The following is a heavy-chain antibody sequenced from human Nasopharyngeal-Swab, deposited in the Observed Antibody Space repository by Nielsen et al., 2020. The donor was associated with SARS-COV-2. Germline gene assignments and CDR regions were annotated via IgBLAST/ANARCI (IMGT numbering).Heavy chain of an antibody. CDR2: ITSYSTYM. Sequence: GGSLRLSCEASGFTFSTYTMNWVRQAPGKGLEWVSSITSYSTYMYYADSVKGRFTISRDNAKNSLYLQMNSLRVEDTAVYYCARLEGQTEIMMYAGGYMDVWGKGTTVTVSS. D-gene: IGHD2-8*01. V-gene: IGHV3-21*01. CDR3: ARLEGQTEIMMYAGGYMDV. J-gene: IGHJ6*03. CDR1: GFTFSTYT.